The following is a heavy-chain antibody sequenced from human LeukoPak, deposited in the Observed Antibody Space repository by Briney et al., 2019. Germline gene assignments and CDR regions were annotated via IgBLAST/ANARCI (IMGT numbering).Heavy chain of an antibody. CDR1: GFTISNHW. D-gene: IGHD2-2*01. V-gene: IGHV3-74*01. Sequence: AGSLSLSCAASGFTISNHWMHWVRQAPGKGLVWVSRINSDGRRTNYADSVKGRFTISRDNTKNTLYLQMNSLRPDDTAVYYCAREVEVVPATMGAYYYYYMDVWGKGTTVTVSS. J-gene: IGHJ6*03. CDR2: INSDGRRT. CDR3: AREVEVVPATMGAYYYYYMDV.